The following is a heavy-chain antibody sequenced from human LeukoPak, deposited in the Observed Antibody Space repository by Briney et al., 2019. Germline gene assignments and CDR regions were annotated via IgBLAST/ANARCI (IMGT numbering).Heavy chain of an antibody. D-gene: IGHD1-14*01. CDR3: ASATRFVKPLDY. Sequence: ASVKVSCKASGYTFTSYYMHWVRQAPGQGLEWMGIINPSGGSTSYAQKFQGRVTMTRDTSTSTVYMELSSLRSEDTAVYYCASATRFVKPLDYWGQGTLVTVAS. CDR1: GYTFTSYY. J-gene: IGHJ4*02. CDR2: INPSGGST. V-gene: IGHV1-46*01.